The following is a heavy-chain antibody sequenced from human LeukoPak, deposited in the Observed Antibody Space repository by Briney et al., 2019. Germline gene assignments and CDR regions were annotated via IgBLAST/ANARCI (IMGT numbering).Heavy chain of an antibody. D-gene: IGHD3-22*01. CDR2: ISYDRSNK. Sequence: GGSLRLSCAASGFTFSSYAMHWVRQAPGKGLEWVAVISYDRSNKYYADSVKGRFTISRDNSKNTLYLQMNSLRAEDTAVYYCARGSGYYSTWGQGTLVTVSS. CDR1: GFTFSSYA. CDR3: ARGSGYYST. V-gene: IGHV3-30*04. J-gene: IGHJ5*02.